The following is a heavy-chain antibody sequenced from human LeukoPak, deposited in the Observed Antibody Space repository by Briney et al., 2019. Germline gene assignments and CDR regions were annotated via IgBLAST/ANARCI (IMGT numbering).Heavy chain of an antibody. CDR1: GFTFSSYS. J-gene: IGHJ4*02. D-gene: IGHD5-18*01. CDR3: AKGDTAMVIGTFDY. Sequence: GGSLRLSCAASGFTFSSYSMNWVRQAPGKGLEWVSSISSSSSYIYYADSVKGRFTISRDNSKNTLYLQMNSLRAEDTAVYYCAKGDTAMVIGTFDYWGQGTLVTVSS. CDR2: ISSSSSYI. V-gene: IGHV3-21*04.